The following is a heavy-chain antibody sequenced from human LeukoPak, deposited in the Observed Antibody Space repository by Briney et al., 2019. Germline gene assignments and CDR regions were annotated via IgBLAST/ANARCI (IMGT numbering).Heavy chain of an antibody. CDR3: ARGPNWNSSGYYYVS. D-gene: IGHD3-22*01. CDR1: GGTFSSYA. J-gene: IGHJ4*02. V-gene: IGHV1-69*13. Sequence: ASVKVSCKASGGTFSSYAISWVRQAPGQGLEWMGGIIPIFGTANYAQKFQGRVTITADESTSTAYMELSSLRSEDTAVYYCARGPNWNSSGYYYVSWGQGTLVTVSS. CDR2: IIPIFGTA.